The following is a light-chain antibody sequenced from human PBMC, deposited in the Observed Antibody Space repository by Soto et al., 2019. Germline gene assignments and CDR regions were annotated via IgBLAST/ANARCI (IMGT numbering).Light chain of an antibody. J-gene: IGLJ1*01. CDR1: SSNIGANT. CDR2: TNN. V-gene: IGLV1-44*01. CDR3: AAWDDSLNGYV. Sequence: QSVLTQPPSASGTPGQRVTIFCSGSSSNIGANTVNWYQQLPGTAPKVLIHTNNQRPSGVPDRFSGSKSGTSASLAISGLQSGDEADYYCAAWDDSLNGYVFGPGTKLTVL.